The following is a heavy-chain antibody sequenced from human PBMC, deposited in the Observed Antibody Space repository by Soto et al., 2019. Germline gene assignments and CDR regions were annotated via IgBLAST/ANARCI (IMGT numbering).Heavy chain of an antibody. CDR2: FDPEDGET. V-gene: IGHV1-24*01. Sequence: ASVKVSCKVSGYTHTELSMHCVRQAPGKGLEWMGGFDPEDGETIYAQKFQGRVTMTEDTSTDTAYMELSSLRSEDTAVYYCATTTYYDYIWGSYRPFYFDYWGQGTLVTVSS. J-gene: IGHJ4*02. D-gene: IGHD3-16*02. CDR3: ATTTYYDYIWGSYRPFYFDY. CDR1: GYTHTELS.